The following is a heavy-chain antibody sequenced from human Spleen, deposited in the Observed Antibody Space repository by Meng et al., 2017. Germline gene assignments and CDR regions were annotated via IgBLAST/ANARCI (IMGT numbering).Heavy chain of an antibody. CDR3: ARSRDIVGAIIDY. CDR2: INPNSGGT. CDR1: GYTFTGYY. D-gene: IGHD1-26*01. J-gene: IGHJ4*02. V-gene: IGHV1-2*06. Sequence: ASVKVFCKASGYTFTGYYMHWVRQAPGQGLEWMGRINPNSGGTNYAQKFQGRVTMTRDTSISTAYMGLSRLRSDDTAVYYCARSRDIVGAIIDYWGQGTLVTVSS.